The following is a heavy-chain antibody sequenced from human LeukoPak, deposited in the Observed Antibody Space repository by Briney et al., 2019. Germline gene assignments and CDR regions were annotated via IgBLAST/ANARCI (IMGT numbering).Heavy chain of an antibody. J-gene: IGHJ6*03. D-gene: IGHD2-2*01. Sequence: SETLSLTCTVSGGSISSSSYYWGWIRQPPGKGLEWIGSIYYSGSTYYNPSLKSRVTMSVDTSKNQFSLKLSSVTAADTAVYYCARGSYCSSTSCYETYYYYYMDVWGKGTTVTVSS. CDR3: ARGSYCSSTSCYETYYYYYMDV. CDR2: IYYSGST. CDR1: GGSISSSSYY. V-gene: IGHV4-39*07.